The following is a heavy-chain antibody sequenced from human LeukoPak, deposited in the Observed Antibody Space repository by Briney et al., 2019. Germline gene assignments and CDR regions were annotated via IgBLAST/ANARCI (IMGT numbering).Heavy chain of an antibody. J-gene: IGHJ4*02. CDR1: GGSISSGGYS. CDR3: ARGGGRWPYDYFDY. Sequence: SETLSLTCAVSGGSISSGGYSWSWIRQPPGKGLEWTGYIYHSGSTYYNPSLKSRVTISVDRSKNQFSLKLSSVTAADTAVYYCARGGGRWPYDYFDYWGQGTLVTVSS. CDR2: IYHSGST. D-gene: IGHD3-16*01. V-gene: IGHV4-30-2*01.